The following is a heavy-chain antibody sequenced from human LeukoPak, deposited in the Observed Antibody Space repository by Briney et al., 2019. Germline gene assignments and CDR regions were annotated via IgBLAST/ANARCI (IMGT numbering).Heavy chain of an antibody. V-gene: IGHV4-39*01. D-gene: IGHD3-3*01. Sequence: SETLSLTCAVSGGSISSATYYWGWIRQPPGKGLEWIGSIYYTGSTYYNPSLKSRVTISVDTSKNQFSLKLSSATATDTAVCYCARTKYTIFAVVNLWGQGTLVTVSS. CDR2: IYYTGST. CDR3: ARTKYTIFAVVNL. CDR1: GGSISSATYY. J-gene: IGHJ4*02.